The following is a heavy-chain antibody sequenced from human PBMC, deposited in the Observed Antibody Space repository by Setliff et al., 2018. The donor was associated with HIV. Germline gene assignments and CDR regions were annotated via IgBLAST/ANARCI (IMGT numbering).Heavy chain of an antibody. Sequence: SETLSLTCAVYAGSFSGYYWSWIRQPSGKGLEWIGEINHSGSTNYNPSLKSRVTISVDTSKNQFSLKLSSVTAADTAVYYCARHRNLDRRGEAFDIWGQGTMVTVSS. J-gene: IGHJ3*02. D-gene: IGHD3-10*01. V-gene: IGHV4-34*01. CDR1: AGSFSGYY. CDR3: ARHRNLDRRGEAFDI. CDR2: INHSGST.